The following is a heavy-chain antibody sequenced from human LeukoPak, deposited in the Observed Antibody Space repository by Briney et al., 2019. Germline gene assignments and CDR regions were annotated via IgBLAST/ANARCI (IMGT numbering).Heavy chain of an antibody. CDR3: ATYRQVLLPFES. J-gene: IGHJ4*02. CDR1: GFTFSNYA. CDR2: ISYDGSNK. D-gene: IGHD2-8*02. V-gene: IGHV3-30*04. Sequence: GGSLRLSCAASGFTFSNYAMHWVRQAPGKGLEWVATISYDGSNKYYADSVKGRFTISRGNSNNTLYLQMNSLRAEDTAIYYCATYRQVLLPFESWGQGTLVTVSS.